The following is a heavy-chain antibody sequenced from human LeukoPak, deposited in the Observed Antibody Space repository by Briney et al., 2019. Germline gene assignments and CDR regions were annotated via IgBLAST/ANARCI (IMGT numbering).Heavy chain of an antibody. CDR2: LYYTGTT. CDR1: GGSISSGGYS. Sequence: PSQTLSLTCTVSGGSISSGGYSWSWIRQHSGKGLEWIGYLYYTGTTYYNPSLKSRIIISVDTSKTQFSLRLSSVSAADTAIYYCARDLGVRGMDVWGQGTTVTVSS. J-gene: IGHJ6*02. V-gene: IGHV4-31*03. D-gene: IGHD2-21*01. CDR3: ARDLGVRGMDV.